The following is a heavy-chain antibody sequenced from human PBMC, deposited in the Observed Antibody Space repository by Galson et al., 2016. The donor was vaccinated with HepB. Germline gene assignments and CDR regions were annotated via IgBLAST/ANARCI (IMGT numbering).Heavy chain of an antibody. CDR1: GGSISDYY. D-gene: IGHD4-23*01. CDR3: ARLDYGGNPSYYFFDS. V-gene: IGHV4-59*01. CDR2: SYYSRTT. J-gene: IGHJ4*02. Sequence: SETLSLTCSVSGGSISDYYWTWIRQPPGKGLEWIAYSYYSRTTNYNPSLRSRVTISLDTSRNQFSLKLSSVTAADAAVYYCARLDYGGNPSYYFFDSWGQGTLVTVSS.